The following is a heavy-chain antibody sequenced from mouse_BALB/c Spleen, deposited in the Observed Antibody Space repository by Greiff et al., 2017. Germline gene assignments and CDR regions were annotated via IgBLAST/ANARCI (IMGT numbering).Heavy chain of an antibody. D-gene: IGHD2-3*01. CDR3: ARGSSGDGYLFAY. CDR2: INPYNDGT. V-gene: IGHV1-14*01. CDR1: GYTFTSYV. Sequence: EVQLQQSGPELVKPGASVKMSCKASGYTFTSYVMHWVKQKPGQGLEWIGYINPYNDGTKYNEKFKGMATLTSDKSSSTAYMELSSLTSEDSAVYYCARGSSGDGYLFAYWGQGTLVTVSA. J-gene: IGHJ3*01.